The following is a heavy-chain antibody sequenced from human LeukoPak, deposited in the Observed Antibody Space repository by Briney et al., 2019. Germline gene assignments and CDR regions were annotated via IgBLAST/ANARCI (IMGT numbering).Heavy chain of an antibody. CDR2: IRSKAYGGTT. D-gene: IGHD3-22*01. J-gene: IGHJ4*02. CDR1: GFTFSSYG. V-gene: IGHV3-15*01. Sequence: GGSLRLSCAASGFTFSSYGMHWVRQAPGKGLEWVGFIRSKAYGGTTDYAAPVKGRFTISRDDSKNTLYLQMNSLKTEDTAVYYCTTVGYDSSGYYFGNNDYWGQGTLVTVSS. CDR3: TTVGYDSSGYYFGNNDY.